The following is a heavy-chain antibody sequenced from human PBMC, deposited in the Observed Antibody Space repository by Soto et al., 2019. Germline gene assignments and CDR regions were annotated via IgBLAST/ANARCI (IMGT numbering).Heavy chain of an antibody. CDR3: AAELYDSSDVKDLGVY. CDR2: IVVGSGNT. CDR1: GFTFTNSA. V-gene: IGHV1-58*01. Sequence: SVKVSCKASGFTFTNSAVQWVRQARGQRLEWIGWIVVGSGNTNYAQKFQERVTITRDMSTSTAYMELSSLRSEDTAVYYCAAELYDSSDVKDLGVYWG. J-gene: IGHJ4*01. D-gene: IGHD3-22*01.